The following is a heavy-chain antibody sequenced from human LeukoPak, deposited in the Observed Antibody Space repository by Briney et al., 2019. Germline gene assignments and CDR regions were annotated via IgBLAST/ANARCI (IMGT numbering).Heavy chain of an antibody. CDR1: GFTFSKYW. D-gene: IGHD6-19*01. Sequence: GGPLRLSCAAPGFTFSKYWKLWVRQAPGKGLESVSRINTDGTVTTYADSVKGRFTVSRDNADNTMFLQMNSVREEDTAVYYCATKQWLAPPPDSWGQGTPVTVSS. J-gene: IGHJ4*02. CDR3: ATKQWLAPPPDS. CDR2: INTDGTVT. V-gene: IGHV3-74*01.